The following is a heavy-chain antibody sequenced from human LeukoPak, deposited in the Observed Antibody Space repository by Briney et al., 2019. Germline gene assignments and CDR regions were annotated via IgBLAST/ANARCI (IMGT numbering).Heavy chain of an antibody. Sequence: SETLSLTCTVSGGSISSSSYYWGWIRQPPGKGLEWIGSIYYSGSTYYNPSLKSRVTISVDTSKNQFSLKLRSVTAADTAVYYCAGGVREFGYYYYHMDVWGKGTTVTVSS. D-gene: IGHD3-10*01. V-gene: IGHV4-39*07. CDR1: GGSISSSSYY. CDR3: AGGVREFGYYYYHMDV. CDR2: IYYSGST. J-gene: IGHJ6*03.